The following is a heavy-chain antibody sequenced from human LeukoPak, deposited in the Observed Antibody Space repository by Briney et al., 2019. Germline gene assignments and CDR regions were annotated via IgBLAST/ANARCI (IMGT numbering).Heavy chain of an antibody. D-gene: IGHD3-22*01. V-gene: IGHV4-59*08. J-gene: IGHJ4*02. Sequence: PSETLSLTCTVSGGSISSYYWSWIRQPPGKGLEWIGCIYYSGSTNYNPSLKSRVTISVDTSKNQFSLKLSSVTAADTAVYYCARHAYYYDSSGYYFDYWGQGTLVTVSS. CDR1: GGSISSYY. CDR2: IYYSGST. CDR3: ARHAYYYDSSGYYFDY.